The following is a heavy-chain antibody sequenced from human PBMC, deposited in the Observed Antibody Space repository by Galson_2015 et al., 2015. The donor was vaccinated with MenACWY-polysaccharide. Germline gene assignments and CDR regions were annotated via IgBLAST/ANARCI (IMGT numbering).Heavy chain of an antibody. CDR2: IGRTGEDT. Sequence: SLRLSCAASGFTFTIYAMTWVRQAPGKGLEWVSSIGRTGEDTYYADSVKGRFTISRDNSKNTVYLQLRSLRAEDTAVYYCANLYFYGPGGFPPPLGSWGQGTLVTVSS. D-gene: IGHD3-10*01. J-gene: IGHJ5*02. CDR3: ANLYFYGPGGFPPPLGS. CDR1: GFTFTIYA. V-gene: IGHV3-23*01.